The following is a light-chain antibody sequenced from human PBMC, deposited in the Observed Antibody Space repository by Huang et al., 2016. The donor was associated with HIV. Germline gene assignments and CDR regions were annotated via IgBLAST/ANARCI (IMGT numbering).Light chain of an antibody. Sequence: EIVMTQSPATLSVSPGERATLSCRASQSVSSNLAWYQQKPGQAPRLLIYCASTRATGIPARFSGSGSGTEFTLTISSLQSEDFAVYYCQQYNNLKLTFGGGTKVEIK. CDR2: CAS. CDR1: QSVSSN. CDR3: QQYNNLKLT. V-gene: IGKV3-15*01. J-gene: IGKJ4*01.